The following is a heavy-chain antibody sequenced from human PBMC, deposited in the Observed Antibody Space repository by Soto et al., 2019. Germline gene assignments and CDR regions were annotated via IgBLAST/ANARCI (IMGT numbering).Heavy chain of an antibody. V-gene: IGHV5-10-1*03. CDR3: ARHASPYCSSTSCYRGNWFDP. Sequence: EVQLVQSGAEVKKPGESLRISCKGSGYSFTSYWISWVRQMPGKGLEWMGRIDPSDSYTNYSPSFQGHVTISADKSISTAYLQWSSLKASDTAMYYCARHASPYCSSTSCYRGNWFDPWGQGTLVTVSS. J-gene: IGHJ5*02. CDR2: IDPSDSYT. D-gene: IGHD2-2*02. CDR1: GYSFTSYW.